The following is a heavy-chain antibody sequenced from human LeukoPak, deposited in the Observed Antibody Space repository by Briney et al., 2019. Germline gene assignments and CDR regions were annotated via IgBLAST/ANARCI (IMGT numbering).Heavy chain of an antibody. V-gene: IGHV3-30*18. D-gene: IGHD6-19*01. CDR3: AKEGSGWFFDN. J-gene: IGHJ4*02. Sequence: GRSLRLSCAASGFTFSSYGMHWVRQAPGKGLEWVAVISYDGSDTYHTDSVQGRFTISRDNSKKTLFLQMNSLRPEDTAVYYCAKEGSGWFFDNWGQGTLVTVSS. CDR1: GFTFSSYG. CDR2: ISYDGSDT.